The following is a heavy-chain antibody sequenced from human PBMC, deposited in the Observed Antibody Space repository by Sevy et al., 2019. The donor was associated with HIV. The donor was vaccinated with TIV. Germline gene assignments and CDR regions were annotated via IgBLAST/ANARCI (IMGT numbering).Heavy chain of an antibody. CDR3: ITGPYYYDSSGYRHFDY. V-gene: IGHV3-15*01. CDR2: IKSKTDGGTT. CDR1: GFTFSNAW. D-gene: IGHD3-22*01. Sequence: GGSLRLSCVASGFTFSNAWMSWVRQAPGKGLEWVGRIKSKTDGGTTDYAAPVKGRFTISRDDSKNTLSLQMNSLKTEDTAVYYCITGPYYYDSSGYRHFDYWGQGTLVTVSS. J-gene: IGHJ4*02.